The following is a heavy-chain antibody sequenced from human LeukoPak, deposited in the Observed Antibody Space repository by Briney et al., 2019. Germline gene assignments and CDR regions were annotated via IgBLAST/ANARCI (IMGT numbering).Heavy chain of an antibody. V-gene: IGHV3-23*01. Sequence: GGSLRLSCGACGFTFNIYAVKCARRAPGRGREGVSAIRGGGGSKDYTTSVEGWFTSSRDNSKNTLSMQMSSLRAEDTAVYYCAKRTYSDASGYLGSFDHWGQGTLVTVSS. CDR2: IRGGGGSK. J-gene: IGHJ4*02. CDR3: AKRTYSDASGYLGSFDH. CDR1: GFTFNIYA. D-gene: IGHD3-22*01.